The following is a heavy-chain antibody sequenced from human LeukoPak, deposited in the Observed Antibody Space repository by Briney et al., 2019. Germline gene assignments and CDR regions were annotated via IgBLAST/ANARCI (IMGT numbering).Heavy chain of an antibody. Sequence: PSEPLSLTCTVSGGSISSGGYYWSWIRQPPGEGLEGIGYIYYSGSTYYHPSLKSRVTISLDTSKNQFSLKLSSVTAADTAVYYCARVTTVTTSFHFDYWGQGTLVTVSS. V-gene: IGHV4-30-4*02. J-gene: IGHJ4*02. CDR1: GGSISSGGYY. CDR2: IYYSGST. CDR3: ARVTTVTTSFHFDY. D-gene: IGHD4-17*01.